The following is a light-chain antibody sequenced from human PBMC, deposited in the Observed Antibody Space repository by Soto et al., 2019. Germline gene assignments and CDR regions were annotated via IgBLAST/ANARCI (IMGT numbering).Light chain of an antibody. CDR2: GAS. Sequence: EAVITHTPPTRALFTEERATLSCRASQSVSNNLAWYQQKSGQAPRLLIYGASTRASGIPARFSGSGSETEFTLTISSLQSEDFAVYYCQHYNSCPPTFGPGTKVDIK. CDR3: QHYNSCPPT. CDR1: QSVSNN. J-gene: IGKJ3*01. V-gene: IGKV3-15*01.